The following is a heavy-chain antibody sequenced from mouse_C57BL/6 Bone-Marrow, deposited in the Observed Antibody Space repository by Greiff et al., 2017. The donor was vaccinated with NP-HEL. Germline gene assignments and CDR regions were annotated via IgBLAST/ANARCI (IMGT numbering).Heavy chain of an antibody. J-gene: IGHJ2*01. CDR1: GYSITSGYY. D-gene: IGHD1-1*01. CDR3: AREGDYYPGYFDY. CDR2: ISYDGSN. V-gene: IGHV3-6*01. Sequence: ESGPGLVKPSQSLSLTCSVTGYSITSGYYWNWIRQFPGNKLEWMGYISYDGSNNYNPSLKNRISITRDTSKNQFFLKLNSVTTEDTATYYCAREGDYYPGYFDYWGQGTTLTVSS.